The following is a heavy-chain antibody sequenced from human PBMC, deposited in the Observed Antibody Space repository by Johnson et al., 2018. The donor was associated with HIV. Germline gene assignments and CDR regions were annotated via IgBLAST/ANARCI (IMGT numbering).Heavy chain of an antibody. CDR3: VRRDSGSLSFDL. D-gene: IGHD1-26*01. J-gene: IGHJ3*01. Sequence: QLVESGGGLVQPGGSLRLSCTASGINFGSYWMHWFRQAPGKGLVWVSHIKSDGSYTNYADSVKGRFTVSRDNAKNTLYLQMNSLRAEDTALYFCVRRDSGSLSFDLWGQGTMVIVSS. CDR2: IKSDGSYT. V-gene: IGHV3-74*02. CDR1: GINFGSYW.